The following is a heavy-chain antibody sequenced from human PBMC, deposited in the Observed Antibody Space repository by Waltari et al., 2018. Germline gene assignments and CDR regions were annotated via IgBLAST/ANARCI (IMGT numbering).Heavy chain of an antibody. D-gene: IGHD2-2*01. CDR3: AKDRYPHIVVGLQSGFQH. J-gene: IGHJ1*01. CDR2: IYSGGST. Sequence: EVQLLESGGGLVQPGGSMRLSCAASGFTFSSYAMRWVRQAPGRGLEWVSVIYSGGSTYYADSVKGRFTISRDNSKNTLYLQMNSLRAEDTAVYYCAKDRYPHIVVGLQSGFQHWGQGTLVTVSS. CDR1: GFTFSSYA. V-gene: IGHV3-23*03.